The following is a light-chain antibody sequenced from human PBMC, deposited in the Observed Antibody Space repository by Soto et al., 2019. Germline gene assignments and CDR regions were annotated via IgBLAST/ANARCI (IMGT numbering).Light chain of an antibody. J-gene: IGKJ1*01. CDR3: QQYGSSPRT. Sequence: EIVLTQSPGTLSLSPGERATLSCRASQSVSSSYLAWYQQKPGQAPRLLIYGASSRATGIPDRFSGSGSGTDFPLTISRREPEDVAVYYCQQYGSSPRTFGQGTKVEIK. CDR1: QSVSSSY. CDR2: GAS. V-gene: IGKV3-20*01.